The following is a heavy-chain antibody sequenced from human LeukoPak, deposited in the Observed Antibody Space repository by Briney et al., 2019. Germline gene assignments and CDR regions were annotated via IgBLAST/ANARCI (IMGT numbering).Heavy chain of an antibody. CDR3: TTRFTVVTPYLDY. D-gene: IGHD4-23*01. CDR2: IRSKAYGGTT. CDR1: GFTFGDYA. J-gene: IGHJ4*02. Sequence: GGSLRLSCTASGFTFGDYAMSWFRQAPGEGLEWVGFIRSKAYGGTTEYAASVKGRFTISRDDSKNTLYLQMNSLKTEDTAVYYCTTRFTVVTPYLDYWGQGTLVTVSS. V-gene: IGHV3-49*03.